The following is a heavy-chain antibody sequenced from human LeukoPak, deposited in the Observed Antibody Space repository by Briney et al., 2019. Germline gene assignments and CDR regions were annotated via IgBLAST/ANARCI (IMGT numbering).Heavy chain of an antibody. D-gene: IGHD3-10*01. Sequence: SEALSLTCTVSGGSISSGGYYWSWLRQHPGRGLEWSGYIYYSGSTNYNPSLKSRVTISVDTSRNQFSLKLSSVTAADTAVYYCARGRLGGSGSYYNVLDYWGQGTLVTVSS. CDR3: ARGRLGGSGSYYNVLDY. CDR1: GGSISSGGYY. J-gene: IGHJ4*02. CDR2: IYYSGST. V-gene: IGHV4-61*08.